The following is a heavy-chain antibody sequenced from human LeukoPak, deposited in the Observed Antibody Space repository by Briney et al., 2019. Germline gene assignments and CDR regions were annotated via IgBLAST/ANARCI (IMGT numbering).Heavy chain of an antibody. Sequence: ASVKVSCKASGYTFSSYHIHWVRQAPGQGLEWMGRINPSFNPGVDVTSYAQKFQGRVTLTRDTSTNTVYMELSSLRSKDTAVYFCARAWESIAGYYFDYWGQGTLVTVSS. V-gene: IGHV1-46*01. CDR3: ARAWESIAGYYFDY. D-gene: IGHD1-26*01. J-gene: IGHJ4*02. CDR2: INPSFNPGVDVT. CDR1: GYTFSSYH.